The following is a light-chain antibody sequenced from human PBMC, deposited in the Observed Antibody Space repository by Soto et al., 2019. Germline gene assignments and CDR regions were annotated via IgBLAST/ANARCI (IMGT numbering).Light chain of an antibody. Sequence: QSVLTQPPSVSGAPGQRVTISCTGSSSNIGAGYDVHWYQQLPGTAPKLLIYGNSNRPSGVPDRFSGSKSGTSASLAIAGLEDEDEADYCCPSYDSSLSRVFGGGTKLTVL. J-gene: IGLJ2*01. CDR3: PSYDSSLSRV. CDR1: SSNIGAGYD. V-gene: IGLV1-40*01. CDR2: GNS.